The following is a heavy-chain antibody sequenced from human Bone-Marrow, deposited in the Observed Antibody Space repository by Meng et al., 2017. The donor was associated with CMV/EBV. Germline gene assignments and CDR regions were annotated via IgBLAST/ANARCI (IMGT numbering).Heavy chain of an antibody. J-gene: IGHJ4*02. V-gene: IGHV3-21*01. CDR2: ISSTSTYI. CDR1: GFTFSSYS. CDR3: ARVRHFDWLSYY. Sequence: SAASGFTFSSYSMNWVRQAPGKGLEWVSSISSTSTYIYYADSVKGRFTISRDNAKNSLYLQMNSLRAEDTAMYFCARVRHFDWLSYYWGQGTLVTVAA. D-gene: IGHD3-9*01.